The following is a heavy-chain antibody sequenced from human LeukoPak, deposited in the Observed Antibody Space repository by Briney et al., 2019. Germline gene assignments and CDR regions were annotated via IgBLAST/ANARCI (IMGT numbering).Heavy chain of an antibody. CDR1: GGSISSGSYY. CDR2: IYTSGST. J-gene: IGHJ6*02. Sequence: SETLSLTCTVSGGSISSGSYYWSWIRQPAGKGLEWIGRIYTSGSTNYNPSLKSRVTISVDTSKNQFSLKLSSVTAADTAVYYCARDREYYDFWSGYIYYYGMDVWGQGTTVTVSS. D-gene: IGHD3-3*01. CDR3: ARDREYYDFWSGYIYYYGMDV. V-gene: IGHV4-61*02.